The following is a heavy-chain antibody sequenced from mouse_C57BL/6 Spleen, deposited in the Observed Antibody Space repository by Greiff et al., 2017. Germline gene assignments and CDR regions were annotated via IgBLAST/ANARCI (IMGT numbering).Heavy chain of an antibody. J-gene: IGHJ2*01. CDR2: INPSNGGT. D-gene: IGHD2-4*01. V-gene: IGHV1-53*01. CDR3: APIYYDYDDFDD. CDR1: GYTFTSYW. Sequence: QVQLQQPGTDLVKPGASVKLSCKASGYTFTSYWMHWVKQRPGQGLEWIGNINPSNGGTNYNEKFKSKATLTVDKSSSTAYMQHSSLTSADSPVYYCAPIYYDYDDFDDWGQGTTVTVAS.